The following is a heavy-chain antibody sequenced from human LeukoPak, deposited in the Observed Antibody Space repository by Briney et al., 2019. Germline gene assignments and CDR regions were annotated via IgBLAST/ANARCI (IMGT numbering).Heavy chain of an antibody. V-gene: IGHV3-72*01. D-gene: IGHD2-15*01. Sequence: QPGGSLRLSGSASGFTFSDYYIDWVRQAPGKGLEWVGRTRNKANSYTTEYAASVRDRFTMSRDDSKNSLWLQMNSLKTDDTAVYYCVRRAASGHLDYWGQGTLVTVSS. CDR3: VRRAASGHLDY. CDR1: GFTFSDYY. CDR2: TRNKANSYTT. J-gene: IGHJ4*02.